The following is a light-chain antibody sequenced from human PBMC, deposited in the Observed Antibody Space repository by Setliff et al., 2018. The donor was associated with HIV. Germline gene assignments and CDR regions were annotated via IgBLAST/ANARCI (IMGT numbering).Light chain of an antibody. Sequence: QSALTQPASVSGSPGQSITISCTGTSSDVGRYNPVSWYQQHPGKAPKLIIYQASKRPSGVSNRFSGSKSGNTASLTISGLQADDEADYYCCSNTGSNTYVFGAGTRSPS. CDR3: CSNTGSNTYV. V-gene: IGLV2-23*01. CDR1: SSDVGRYNP. CDR2: QAS. J-gene: IGLJ1*01.